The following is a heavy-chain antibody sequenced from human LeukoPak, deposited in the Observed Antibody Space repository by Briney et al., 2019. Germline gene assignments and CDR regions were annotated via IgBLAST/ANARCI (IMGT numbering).Heavy chain of an antibody. V-gene: IGHV4-34*01. CDR2: INHSGST. Sequence: SETLSLTCAVYGGSFSGYYWSWIRQPPGKGLEWIGEINHSGSTNYNPSLKSRVTISVDTSKNQFSLKLSSVTAADTAVYYCARSVEGYCSGGNCYYYSYYMDVWGKGTTVTVSS. D-gene: IGHD2-15*01. CDR1: GGSFSGYY. CDR3: ARSVEGYCSGGNCYYYSYYMDV. J-gene: IGHJ6*03.